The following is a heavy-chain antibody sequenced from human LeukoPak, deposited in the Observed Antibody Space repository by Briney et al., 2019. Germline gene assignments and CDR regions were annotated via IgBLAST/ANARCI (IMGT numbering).Heavy chain of an antibody. V-gene: IGHV3-7*01. CDR3: ARERVEWGYSYDY. CDR2: IKQDGSEK. CDR1: GFTFSSYS. J-gene: IGHJ4*02. D-gene: IGHD5-18*01. Sequence: GGSLRLSCAASGFTFSSYSMNWVRQAPGKGLEWVANIKQDGSEKYYVDSVKGRFTISRDNAKNSLYLQMNSLRAEDTAVYYCARERVEWGYSYDYWGQGTLVTVSS.